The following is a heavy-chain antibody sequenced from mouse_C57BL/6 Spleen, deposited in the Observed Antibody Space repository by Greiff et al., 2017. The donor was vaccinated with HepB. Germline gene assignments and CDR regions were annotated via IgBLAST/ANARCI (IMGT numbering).Heavy chain of an antibody. J-gene: IGHJ3*01. CDR1: GYAFSSSW. D-gene: IGHD3-2*02. CDR3: ASPQATWFAY. V-gene: IGHV1-82*01. CDR2: IYPGDGDT. Sequence: QVQLKQSGPELVKPGASVKISCKASGYAFSSSWMNWVKQRPGKGLEWIGRIYPGDGDTNYNGKFKGKVTLTADKSSSTAYMQLSSLTSEDSAVYFGASPQATWFAYWGQGTLVTVSA.